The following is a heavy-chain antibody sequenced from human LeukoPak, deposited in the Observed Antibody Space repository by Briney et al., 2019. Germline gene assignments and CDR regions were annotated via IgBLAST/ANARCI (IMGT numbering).Heavy chain of an antibody. CDR2: IDWDDDK. CDR3: ARIKIDGYGYNLWD. V-gene: IGHV2-70*04. Sequence: SGPTLVNPTQTLTLTCTFSGFSLITSGMRVSWIRQPPGKALEWLARIDWDDDKFYSTSLKTRLTISKDTSKNQVVLTMTNMDPVDTATYYCARIKIDGYGYNLWDWGQGTQVTVSS. CDR1: GFSLITSGMR. D-gene: IGHD5-24*01. J-gene: IGHJ4*02.